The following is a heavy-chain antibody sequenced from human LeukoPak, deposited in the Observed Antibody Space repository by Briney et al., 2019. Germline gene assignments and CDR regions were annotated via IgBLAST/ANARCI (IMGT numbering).Heavy chain of an antibody. CDR3: ARLDYAHGSYPSSYLDI. J-gene: IGHJ3*02. V-gene: IGHV5-51*01. Sequence: GESLKISCKGSGYSFTSYWIGWVRQMPGKGLEWMGIIYPGDSDTRYSPSFQGQVTISADKSISTAYLQWSGLKASDTAMYYCARLDYAHGSYPSSYLDIWGQGTMVTVSS. CDR1: GYSFTSYW. CDR2: IYPGDSDT. D-gene: IGHD1-26*01.